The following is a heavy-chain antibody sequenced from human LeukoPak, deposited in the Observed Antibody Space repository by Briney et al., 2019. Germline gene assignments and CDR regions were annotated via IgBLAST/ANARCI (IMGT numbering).Heavy chain of an antibody. D-gene: IGHD3-16*02. Sequence: PGRSLRLSCAASGFTVTNYAMHWVRQAPGKGLQWVAIIPYDRSNKYYTDSVTGRFTISRDNSKNTLYLQMNSLRIEDTAVYCCARDSGPFYDYVWGTYHFDYWGQGTLVTVSS. J-gene: IGHJ4*02. CDR2: IPYDRSNK. V-gene: IGHV3-30-3*01. CDR3: ARDSGPFYDYVWGTYHFDY. CDR1: GFTVTNYA.